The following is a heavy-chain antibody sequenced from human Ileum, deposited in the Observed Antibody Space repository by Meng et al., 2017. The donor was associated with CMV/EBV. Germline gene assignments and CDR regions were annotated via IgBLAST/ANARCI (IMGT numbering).Heavy chain of an antibody. Sequence: QVHPPESGPGLVKPSGTLSLTCTVSGGSVTSHWWSWIRQSAGKGLEWIGRIYITGRTNYNPSLKSRVTLSIDKSKDQFSLRLNSVTAADTAVYYCTRDLLVAAAAVFDSWGQGTLVTVSS. J-gene: IGHJ4*02. CDR1: GGSVTSHW. V-gene: IGHV4-4*07. CDR2: IYITGRT. CDR3: TRDLLVAAAAVFDS. D-gene: IGHD6-13*01.